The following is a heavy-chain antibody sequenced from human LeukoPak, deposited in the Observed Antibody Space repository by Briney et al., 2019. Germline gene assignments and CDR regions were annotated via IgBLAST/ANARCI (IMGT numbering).Heavy chain of an antibody. CDR2: INPSRGDT. V-gene: IGHV1-2*06. D-gene: IGHD2-21*01. CDR3: ARDPGYSYAFDI. Sequence: ASVKVSCEASGYTFTAHYMHWVREAPGQGLEWMGRINPSRGDTESGQRFQGRVTLTRDTSSSTANMELRRLRSDDTAVYYCARDPGYSYAFDIWGQGTVVIVSS. J-gene: IGHJ3*02. CDR1: GYTFTAHY.